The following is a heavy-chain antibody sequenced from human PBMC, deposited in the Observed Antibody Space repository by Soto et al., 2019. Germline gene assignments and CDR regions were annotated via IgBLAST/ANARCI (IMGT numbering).Heavy chain of an antibody. CDR2: ISGSGGST. V-gene: IGHV3-23*01. Sequence: GGSLRLSCAASGFTFSSYAMSWVRQAPGKGLEWVSAISGSGGSTYYADSVKGRFTISRDNSKNTLYLQMNSLRAEDTAVYYCANARYSGYLVRVGWFDPWGQGTLVTVSS. CDR1: GFTFSSYA. J-gene: IGHJ5*02. D-gene: IGHD5-12*01. CDR3: ANARYSGYLVRVGWFDP.